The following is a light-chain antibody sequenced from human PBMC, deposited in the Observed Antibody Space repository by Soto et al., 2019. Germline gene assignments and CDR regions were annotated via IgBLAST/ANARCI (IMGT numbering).Light chain of an antibody. J-gene: IGKJ1*01. Sequence: EVVLTQSPGTLSLSPGERATLSCRASQSVRSAYLAWYRQNPGQAPRLLIYQASNRATGSPDRFSGSGSGADFTLTISRLEPEDFAVYYCQQYWSSPRTFGQGTKVEIK. CDR2: QAS. CDR3: QQYWSSPRT. CDR1: QSVRSAY. V-gene: IGKV3-20*01.